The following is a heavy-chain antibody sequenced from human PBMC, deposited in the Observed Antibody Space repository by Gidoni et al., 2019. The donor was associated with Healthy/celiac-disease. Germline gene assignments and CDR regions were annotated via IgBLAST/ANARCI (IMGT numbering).Heavy chain of an antibody. CDR3: AKDQGYCSSTSCSWYNWFDP. CDR2: MSGRGGST. J-gene: IGHJ5*02. Sequence: EVQLLESGGGLVQPGGSLRLSCAASGFTFRSYAMSWVRQAPGKGLEWVSAMSGRGGSTYYADSVKGRFTISIDNSKNTLYLQMNSLRAEDTAVYYCAKDQGYCSSTSCSWYNWFDPWGQGTLVTVSS. D-gene: IGHD2-2*01. CDR1: GFTFRSYA. V-gene: IGHV3-23*01.